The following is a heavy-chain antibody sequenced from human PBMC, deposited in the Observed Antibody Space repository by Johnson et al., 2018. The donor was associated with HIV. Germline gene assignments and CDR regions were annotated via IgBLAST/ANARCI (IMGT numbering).Heavy chain of an antibody. CDR1: GFTFSSYG. Sequence: QVQLVESGGGVVQPGGSLRLSCAASGFTFSSYGMHWVRQAPGKGLEWVAFIRYDGSNKYYADSVTGRFTISRDNSKNTLYLQMNSLRAEETAVYYCAKDYEWFGEFVDAFDIWGQGTMVTVSS. J-gene: IGHJ3*02. V-gene: IGHV3-30*02. CDR2: IRYDGSNK. CDR3: AKDYEWFGEFVDAFDI. D-gene: IGHD3-10*01.